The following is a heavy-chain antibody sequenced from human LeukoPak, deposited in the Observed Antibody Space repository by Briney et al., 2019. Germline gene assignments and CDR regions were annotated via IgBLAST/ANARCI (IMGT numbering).Heavy chain of an antibody. J-gene: IGHJ4*02. Sequence: ASVKVSCKASGYTFTNHGISWVRQAPGQGLEWMGWISAYNGNTNYAQKLQGRVTMTTDTSTSTAYMELRSLRSDDTAVYYCARDYYDSSGSVPRFDYWGQGTLATVSS. CDR1: GYTFTNHG. V-gene: IGHV1-18*01. D-gene: IGHD3-22*01. CDR2: ISAYNGNT. CDR3: ARDYYDSSGSVPRFDY.